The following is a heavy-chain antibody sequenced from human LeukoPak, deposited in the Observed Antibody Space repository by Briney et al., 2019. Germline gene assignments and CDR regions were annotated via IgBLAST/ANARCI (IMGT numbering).Heavy chain of an antibody. CDR3: ARDRVVRGIYKRTFDY. CDR2: ISAYNGNT. Sequence: GASVKVSCKASGYTFTSYGISWVRQAPGQGLEWMGWISAYNGNTNYAQKLQGRVTMTTDTSTSTANMELRSLRSDDTAVYYCARDRVVRGIYKRTFDYWGQGTLVTVSS. CDR1: GYTFTSYG. D-gene: IGHD3-10*01. V-gene: IGHV1-18*01. J-gene: IGHJ4*02.